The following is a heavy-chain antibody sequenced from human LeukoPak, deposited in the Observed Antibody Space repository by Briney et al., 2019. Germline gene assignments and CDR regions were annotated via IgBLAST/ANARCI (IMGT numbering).Heavy chain of an antibody. V-gene: IGHV3-23*01. CDR3: ARDESWLPDY. CDR2: ISGSGGST. D-gene: IGHD5-18*01. CDR1: GFTFSSYA. J-gene: IGHJ4*02. Sequence: GGSLRLSCAASGFTFSSYAMSWVRQAPGKGLEWVSAISGSGGSTYYADSVKGRFTISRDNAKNSLYLQMNSLRAEDTAVYYCARDESWLPDYWGQGTLVTVSS.